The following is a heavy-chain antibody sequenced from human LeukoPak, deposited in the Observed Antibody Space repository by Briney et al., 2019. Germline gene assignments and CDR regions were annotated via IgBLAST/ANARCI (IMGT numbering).Heavy chain of an antibody. V-gene: IGHV3-30*18. D-gene: IGHD6-19*01. CDR3: AKVDGIAVAGTGFVDY. CDR2: ISYDGSNK. CDR1: GFTFSSYG. J-gene: IGHJ4*02. Sequence: PGRSLRLSCAASGFTFSSYGMHWVRQAPGKGLEWVAFISYDGSNKYYADSVKGRFTISRDNSKNTLYLQMNSLRAEDTAVYYCAKVDGIAVAGTGFVDYWGQGTLVTVSS.